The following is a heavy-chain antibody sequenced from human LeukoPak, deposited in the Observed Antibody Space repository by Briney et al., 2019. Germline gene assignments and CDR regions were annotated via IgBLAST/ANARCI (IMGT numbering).Heavy chain of an antibody. D-gene: IGHD4-17*01. Sequence: ASVKVSCKASGYTFTSYGISWVRQAPGQGLEWMGGIIPIFGTANYAQKFQGRVTMTRNTSISTAYMELSSLRSEDTAVYYCASSSDYGDLTEGWGQGTLVTVSS. J-gene: IGHJ4*02. CDR1: GYTFTSYG. CDR3: ASSSDYGDLTEG. CDR2: IIPIFGTA. V-gene: IGHV1-8*02.